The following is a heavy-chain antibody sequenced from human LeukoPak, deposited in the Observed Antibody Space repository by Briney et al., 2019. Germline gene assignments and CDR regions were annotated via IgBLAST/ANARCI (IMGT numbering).Heavy chain of an antibody. D-gene: IGHD5-18*01. CDR3: ARGGGGYSYGSDY. CDR2: INPNSGGT. J-gene: IGHJ4*02. V-gene: IGHV1-2*02. Sequence: ASVKVSCKASGYTFTGYYMHWVRQAPGQGLEWMGWINPNSGGTNYAQKFQGRVTMTRDTSISTAYMDLSRLRSDDTAVYYCARGGGGYSYGSDYWGQGTLVTVSS. CDR1: GYTFTGYY.